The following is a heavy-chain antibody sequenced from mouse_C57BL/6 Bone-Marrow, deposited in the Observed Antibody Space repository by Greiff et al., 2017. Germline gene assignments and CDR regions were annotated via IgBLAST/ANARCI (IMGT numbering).Heavy chain of an antibody. D-gene: IGHD2-4*01. CDR1: GFSLTSYA. CDR2: IWTGGGT. J-gene: IGHJ4*01. CDR3: ASLIYYDYEDAMDY. Sequence: VMLVESGPGLVAPSQSLSITCTVSGFSLTSYAISWVRQPPGKGLEWLGVIWTGGGTNYNSALKSRLSISKDNSKSQVFLKMNSLQTDDTARYYCASLIYYDYEDAMDYWGQGTSVTVSS. V-gene: IGHV2-9-1*01.